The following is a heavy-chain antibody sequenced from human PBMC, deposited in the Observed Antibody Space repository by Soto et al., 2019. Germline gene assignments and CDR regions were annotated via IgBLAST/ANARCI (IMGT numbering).Heavy chain of an antibody. CDR2: IKQEGSEK. CDR3: ARDSDDYDFWSGYSY. CDR1: GFTFSSYW. J-gene: IGHJ4*02. D-gene: IGHD3-3*01. V-gene: IGHV3-7*01. Sequence: EVQLVESGGGLVQPGGSLRLSCAASGFTFSSYWMSWVRQAPGKGLEGVANIKQEGSEKYYVDSVKGRFTISRDNAKNSLYLQMNSLRAEDTAVYYCARDSDDYDFWSGYSYWGQGTLVTVSS.